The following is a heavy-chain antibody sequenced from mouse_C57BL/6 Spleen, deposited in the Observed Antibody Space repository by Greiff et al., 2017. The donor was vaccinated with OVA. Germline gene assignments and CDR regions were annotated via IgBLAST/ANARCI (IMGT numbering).Heavy chain of an antibody. J-gene: IGHJ3*01. CDR2: IDPSNGYT. CDR1: GYTFTSYC. D-gene: IGHD1-1*01. Sequence: VQLQQPGAELVRPGSSVKLSCKTSGYTFTSYCIHWVKQRPGQGLEWIGYIDPSNGYTDYNQKFKGKATLTSGTSSSTAYMQLSSLTSEDSAIDCCARDYCGSGSWFAYWGQGTMVTVSA. CDR3: ARDYCGSGSWFAY. V-gene: IGHV1-58*01.